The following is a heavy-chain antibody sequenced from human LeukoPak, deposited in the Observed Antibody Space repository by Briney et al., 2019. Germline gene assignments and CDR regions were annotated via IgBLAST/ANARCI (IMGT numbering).Heavy chain of an antibody. CDR1: GGSISSYY. CDR2: IYYSGST. J-gene: IGHJ3*02. V-gene: IGHV4-59*06. CDR3: ARSGYSSSWTDAFDI. Sequence: SETLSLTCTVSGGSISSYYWSWIRQHPGKGLEWIGYIYYSGSTYYNPSLKSRVTISVDTSKNQFSLKLSSVTAADTAVYYCARSGYSSSWTDAFDIWGQGTMVTVS. D-gene: IGHD6-13*01.